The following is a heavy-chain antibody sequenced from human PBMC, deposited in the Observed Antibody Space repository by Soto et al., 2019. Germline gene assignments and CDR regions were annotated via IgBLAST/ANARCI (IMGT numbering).Heavy chain of an antibody. CDR3: ASLDTARIQSAGD. V-gene: IGHV3-23*01. J-gene: IGHJ4*02. CDR1: GFTFSSYA. D-gene: IGHD5-18*01. Sequence: PGGSLRLSCAASGFTFSSYAMSWVRQAPGKGLEWVSAISGSGGSTYYADSVKGRFTISRDNSKNTLYLQMNSLTVEDTAIYYGASLDTARIQSAGDWGQGIQVTVSS. CDR2: ISGSGGST.